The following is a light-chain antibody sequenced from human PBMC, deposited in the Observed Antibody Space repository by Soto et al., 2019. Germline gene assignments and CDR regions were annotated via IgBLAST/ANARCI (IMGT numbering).Light chain of an antibody. J-gene: IGKJ2*01. CDR3: QQRDSTPYT. CDR1: QSITTY. Sequence: DIQMTQSPSSLSASVGDRLTITCRASQSITTYLNWYQQKPGKAPKLLIYTASSLQRGVPSRFSGSGSGTDFTLTISSLQPEDFATDYCQQRDSTPYTFGQGTKLEIK. CDR2: TAS. V-gene: IGKV1-39*01.